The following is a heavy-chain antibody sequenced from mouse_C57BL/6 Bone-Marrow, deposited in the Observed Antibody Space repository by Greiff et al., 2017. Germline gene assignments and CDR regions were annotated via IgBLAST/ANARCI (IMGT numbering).Heavy chain of an antibody. CDR2: INPSSGYT. V-gene: IGHV1-4*01. D-gene: IGHD4-1*01. CDR3: ARPDWDLYYYAMDY. CDR1: GYTFTSYT. Sequence: VQLQQPGAELARPGASVKMSCKASGYTFTSYTMHWVKQRPGQGLEWIGYINPSSGYTKYNQKFKDKATLTADKSSSTAYMQLSSLTSEDSAVYYCARPDWDLYYYAMDYWGQGTSVTVSS. J-gene: IGHJ4*01.